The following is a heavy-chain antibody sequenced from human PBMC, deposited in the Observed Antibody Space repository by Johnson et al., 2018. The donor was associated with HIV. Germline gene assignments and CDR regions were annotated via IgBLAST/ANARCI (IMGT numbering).Heavy chain of an antibody. CDR2: IKQDGSNK. D-gene: IGHD6-13*01. CDR3: ARERIAAAGLDAFDI. V-gene: IGHV3-7*01. CDR1: GFTFSSYW. Sequence: EQLVESGGGLVQPGGSLRLSCAASGFTFSSYWMSWVRQAPGKGLEWVANIKQDGSNKYYADSVKGRFTISRDNSKNTLYLQMNSLRAEDTAVYYCARERIAAAGLDAFDIWGQGTMVTVSS. J-gene: IGHJ3*02.